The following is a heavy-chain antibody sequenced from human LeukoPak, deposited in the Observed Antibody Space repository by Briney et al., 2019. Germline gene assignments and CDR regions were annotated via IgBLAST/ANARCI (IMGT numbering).Heavy chain of an antibody. Sequence: QPGGSLRLSCAASGFTFDDYAMHWVRQAPGKGLEWVSGISWNSGSIGYADSVKGRFTISRDNAKNSLYLQMNSLRAEDTALYYCAKGYSSSWSYFDYWGQGTLVTVSS. CDR2: ISWNSGSI. V-gene: IGHV3-9*01. D-gene: IGHD6-13*01. J-gene: IGHJ4*02. CDR1: GFTFDDYA. CDR3: AKGYSSSWSYFDY.